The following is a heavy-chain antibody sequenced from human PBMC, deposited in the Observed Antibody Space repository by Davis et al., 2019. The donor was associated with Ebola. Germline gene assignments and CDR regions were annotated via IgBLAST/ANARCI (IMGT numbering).Heavy chain of an antibody. J-gene: IGHJ2*01. CDR2: IYYSGST. CDR1: GASIRPYY. D-gene: IGHD3-16*02. Sequence: SETLSLTCTVPGASIRPYYWSWIRQPPGKGLEWIGYIYYSGSTNYNPSLKSRVTISVDTSKNQFSLKLSSVTAADTAVYYCARNRRLGELSSLGYFDLWGRGTLVTVSS. CDR3: ARNRRLGELSSLGYFDL. V-gene: IGHV4-59*01.